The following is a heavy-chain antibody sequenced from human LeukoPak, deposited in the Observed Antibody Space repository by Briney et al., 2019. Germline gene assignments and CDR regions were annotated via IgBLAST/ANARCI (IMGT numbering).Heavy chain of an antibody. CDR2: FYYSGST. CDR3: ARVIKVSSGWYGNYYYYYMDV. V-gene: IGHV4-59*12. D-gene: IGHD6-19*01. J-gene: IGHJ6*03. Sequence: SETLSLTCTVSGGSISSYYWSWIRRPPGKGLEWIGYFYYSGSTNYNPSLKSRVTISVDTSKNQFSLKLSSVTAADTAVYYCARVIKVSSGWYGNYYYYYMDVWGKGTTVTVSS. CDR1: GGSISSYY.